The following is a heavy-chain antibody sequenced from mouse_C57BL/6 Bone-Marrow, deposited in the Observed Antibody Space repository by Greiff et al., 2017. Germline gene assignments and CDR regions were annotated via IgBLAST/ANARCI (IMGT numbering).Heavy chain of an antibody. D-gene: IGHD2-3*01. V-gene: IGHV1-7*01. CDR2: INPSNGNT. J-gene: IGHJ2*01. CDR1: GYTFTNYY. Sequence: VQLVQSGAELAKPGASVKLSCKASGYTFTNYYMHWVKQRPEQGLEWIGYINPSNGNTKYNQKFKAKATLTADKSSSTAYMQLSSLTYEDSAVYYCARWLLREVYYWGQGTTLTVSS. CDR3: ARWLLREVYY.